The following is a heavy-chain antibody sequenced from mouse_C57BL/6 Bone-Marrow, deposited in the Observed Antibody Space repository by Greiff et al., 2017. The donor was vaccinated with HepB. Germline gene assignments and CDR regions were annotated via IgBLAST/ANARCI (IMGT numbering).Heavy chain of an antibody. Sequence: QVQLQQPGAELVMPGASVKLSCKASGYTFTSYWMHWVKQRPGQGLEWIGEIDPSDSYTNYNQKFKGKSTLTVDKSSSTAYMQLSSLTSEDSSVYYCAFTTVVAWYFDVWGTGTTVTVSS. J-gene: IGHJ1*03. CDR3: AFTTVVAWYFDV. V-gene: IGHV1-69*01. D-gene: IGHD1-1*01. CDR1: GYTFTSYW. CDR2: IDPSDSYT.